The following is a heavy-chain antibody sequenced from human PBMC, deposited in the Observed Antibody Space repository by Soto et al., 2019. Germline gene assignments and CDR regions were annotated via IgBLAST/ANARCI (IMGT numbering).Heavy chain of an antibody. J-gene: IGHJ4*02. V-gene: IGHV3-9*01. CDR3: AKDKYGDYAYFDY. Sequence: GGSLRLSCAASGFTFDDYAMHWVRQAPGKGLEWVSGISWNSGSIGYADSVKGRFTISRDNAKNSLYLQMNSLRAEDTALYYCAKDKYGDYAYFDYWGQGALVTVSS. D-gene: IGHD4-17*01. CDR1: GFTFDDYA. CDR2: ISWNSGSI.